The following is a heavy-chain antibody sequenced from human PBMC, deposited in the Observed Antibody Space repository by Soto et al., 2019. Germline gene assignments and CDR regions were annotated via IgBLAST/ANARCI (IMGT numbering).Heavy chain of an antibody. J-gene: IGHJ5*02. CDR3: ARWVGASNWFDP. D-gene: IGHD1-26*01. V-gene: IGHV1-2*04. CDR2: INTNTGDT. CDR1: GYTFTGYH. Sequence: QVPLVQSGAEVKEPGASVKVSCKTSGYTFTGYHIHWVRQAPGQGLEWMGWINTNTGDTNYAQKFQGWVTMTRDTSINTAYVQLRRLTSADTAVYYCARWVGASNWFDPWGQGTLVTVSS.